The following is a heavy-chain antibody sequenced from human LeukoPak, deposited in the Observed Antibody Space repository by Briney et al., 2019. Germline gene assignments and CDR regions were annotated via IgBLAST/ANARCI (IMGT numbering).Heavy chain of an antibody. V-gene: IGHV3-48*02. CDR1: GFTFSSYS. D-gene: IGHD2-21*02. J-gene: IGHJ4*02. CDR2: ISSSSNTI. Sequence: GGSLRLSCAASGFTFSSYSMNWVRQAPGKGLEWVSYISSSSNTIYYADSVKGRFTISRDNAKNSLFLQMNGLRDEDTSVYYCARAVTVVTRGGLVFDYWGQGTLVTVSS. CDR3: ARAVTVVTRGGLVFDY.